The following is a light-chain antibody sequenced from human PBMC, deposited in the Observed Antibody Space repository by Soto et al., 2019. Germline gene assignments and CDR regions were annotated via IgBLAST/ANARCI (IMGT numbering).Light chain of an antibody. V-gene: IGLV1-40*01. CDR3: QSYDSSLSGSV. Sequence: QAVVTQPTSVSGAPGQRVTISCTGSSSNIGAGYDVHWYQQLPGTAPKLLIYGNSNRHSGVPDRFSGSKSGTSASLAITGLHAEDEADYYCQSYDSSLSGSVFGGGTKLTVL. CDR2: GNS. CDR1: SSNIGAGYD. J-gene: IGLJ3*02.